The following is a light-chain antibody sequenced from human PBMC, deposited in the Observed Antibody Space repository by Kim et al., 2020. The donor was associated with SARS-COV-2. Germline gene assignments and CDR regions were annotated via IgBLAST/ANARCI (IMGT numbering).Light chain of an antibody. V-gene: IGLV3-1*01. CDR3: QAWDISRWV. CDR1: KLGDKY. Sequence: SYELTQPPSVSVSPGQTASITCSGDKLGDKYACWYQQKPGQSPVLVIYQDNKRPSGIPERFSGSNSGNTATLTISGTQAMDEADYYCQAWDISRWVFGGG. J-gene: IGLJ3*02. CDR2: QDN.